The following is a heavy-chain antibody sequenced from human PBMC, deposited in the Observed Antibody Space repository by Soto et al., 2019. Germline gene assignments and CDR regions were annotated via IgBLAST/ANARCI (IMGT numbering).Heavy chain of an antibody. V-gene: IGHV1-69*04. D-gene: IGHD3-10*01. Sequence: ASVKVSCKTSGGTFSSYTISWVRQAPGQGLEWMGRIIPIRDIANYAQKFQGRVTMTRDTSTSTVYMELSSLRSEDTAVYYCARDSDYYGSGSPTYYYYYGMDVWGQGTTVTVSS. CDR2: IIPIRDIA. CDR3: ARDSDYYGSGSPTYYYYYGMDV. CDR1: GGTFSSYT. J-gene: IGHJ6*02.